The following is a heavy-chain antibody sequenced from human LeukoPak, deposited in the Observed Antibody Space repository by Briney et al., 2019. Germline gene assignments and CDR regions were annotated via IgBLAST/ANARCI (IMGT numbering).Heavy chain of an antibody. V-gene: IGHV3-23*01. CDR1: GFTFSTYA. D-gene: IGHD2-15*01. CDR2: ISGDNPGT. CDR3: VKAPVGDCSGAFCYHFDS. J-gene: IGHJ4*02. Sequence: GGSLRLSCAASGFTFSTYAMSWVRQTPGKGLEWVAAISGDNPGTYHANSVKGRFTISRDNSKNTLHLQMSGLRAEDTARYYCVKAPVGDCSGAFCYHFDSWGQGTLVTVSS.